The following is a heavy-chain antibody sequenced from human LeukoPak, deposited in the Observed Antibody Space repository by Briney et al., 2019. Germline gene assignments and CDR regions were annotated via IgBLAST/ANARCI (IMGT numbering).Heavy chain of an antibody. V-gene: IGHV3-21*04. CDR3: ARGGGLDV. CDR2: ITSSGTYI. Sequence: GGSLRLSCAASGFTFSSYSMNWVRQAPGKGLEWVSSITSSGTYIYYADSLKGRFTISRDNAKNSLYLQMSNLRAEDTAVYFCARGGGLDVWGQGATVTVSS. J-gene: IGHJ6*02. CDR1: GFTFSSYS. D-gene: IGHD3-16*01.